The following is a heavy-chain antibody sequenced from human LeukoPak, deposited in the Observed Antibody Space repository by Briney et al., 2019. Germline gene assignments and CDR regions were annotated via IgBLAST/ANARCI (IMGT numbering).Heavy chain of an antibody. CDR2: ISFDSSYI. CDR3: AKDTGWSLDV. J-gene: IGHJ6*04. D-gene: IGHD2-8*01. V-gene: IGHV3-21*01. Sequence: PGGSLRLSCAASGFTFSNYSMSWVRQAPGKGLEWVSSISFDSSYIYYADSVKGRFTISRDNSKNTLYLQMNSLRAEDTAVYYCAKDTGWSLDVWGKGTTVTVSS. CDR1: GFTFSNYS.